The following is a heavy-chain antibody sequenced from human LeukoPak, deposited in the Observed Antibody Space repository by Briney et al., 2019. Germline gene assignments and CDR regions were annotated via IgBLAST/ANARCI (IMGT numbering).Heavy chain of an antibody. Sequence: PGGSLRLSCAPSGFTFSTYWLIWVRQPPGKGLEYVSHMNADWSTTNYADSVKRRFTISRDNAKNSLYLQMNSLRAEDRAVYYCARLDGYMGSVHYWGQGTLVTVSS. CDR3: ARLDGYMGSVHY. D-gene: IGHD5-24*01. V-gene: IGHV3-74*01. CDR2: MNADWSTT. CDR1: GFTFSTYW. J-gene: IGHJ4*02.